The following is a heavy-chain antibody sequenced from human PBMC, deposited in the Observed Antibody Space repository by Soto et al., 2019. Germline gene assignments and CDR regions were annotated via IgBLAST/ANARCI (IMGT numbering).Heavy chain of an antibody. CDR2: IYYSGST. CDR1: GGSISSGDYY. J-gene: IGHJ4*02. CDR3: ARGQGYCSGGSCYWLDY. D-gene: IGHD2-15*01. Sequence: QVQLQESGPGLVKPSQTLSLTCTVSGGSISSGDYYWSWIRQPPGKGLEWIGYIYYSGSTYYNPSLKRRVTISVDTSKNQFSLKLSSVTAADTAVYYCARGQGYCSGGSCYWLDYWGQGTLVTVSS. V-gene: IGHV4-30-4*01.